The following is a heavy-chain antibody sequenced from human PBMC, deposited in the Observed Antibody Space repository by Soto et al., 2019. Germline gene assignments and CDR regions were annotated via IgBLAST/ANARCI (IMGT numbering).Heavy chain of an antibody. CDR1: GYTFTGYY. V-gene: IGHV1-2*04. J-gene: IGHJ6*02. CDR2: INPNSGGT. Sequence: ASVKVSCKASGYTFTGYYMHWVRQAPGQGLEWMGWINPNSGGTNYAQKFQGWVTMTRDTSISTAYMELSRLRSDDTAVYYCAASIAVAGERYYYYGMDVWGQGTTVTVSS. CDR3: AASIAVAGERYYYYGMDV. D-gene: IGHD6-19*01.